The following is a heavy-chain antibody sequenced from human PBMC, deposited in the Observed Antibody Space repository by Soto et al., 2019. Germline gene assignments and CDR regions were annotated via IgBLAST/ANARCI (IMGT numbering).Heavy chain of an antibody. CDR3: AKDLKKSQKWFYFDY. J-gene: IGHJ4*02. Sequence: EVQLLESGGGLVQPGGSLRLSCAASGFTFSSYAMSWVRQAPGKGLEWVSAISGSGGSTYYADSVKGRFTISRDNSKNTLYLQMNSLRAEDMAVYYCAKDLKKSQKWFYFDYWGQGTLVTVSS. V-gene: IGHV3-23*01. D-gene: IGHD3-22*01. CDR2: ISGSGGST. CDR1: GFTFSSYA.